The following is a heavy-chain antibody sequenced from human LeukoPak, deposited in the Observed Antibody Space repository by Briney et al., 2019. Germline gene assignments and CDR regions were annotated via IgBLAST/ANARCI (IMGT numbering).Heavy chain of an antibody. J-gene: IGHJ5*02. D-gene: IGHD2-2*01. CDR3: ARGGTLAPQYCSSTSCLKGCNWFDP. Sequence: PSETLSLTCAVYGGSFSGYYWSWIRQPPGKGLEWIGEINHSGSTNYNPSLKSRVTISVDTSKNQFSLKLSPVTAADTAVYYCARGGTLAPQYCSSTSCLKGCNWFDPWGQGTLVTVSS. CDR1: GGSFSGYY. CDR2: INHSGST. V-gene: IGHV4-34*01.